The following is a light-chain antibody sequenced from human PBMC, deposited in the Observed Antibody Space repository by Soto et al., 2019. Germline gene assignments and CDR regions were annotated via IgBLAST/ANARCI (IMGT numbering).Light chain of an antibody. CDR1: FSDINTYNF. V-gene: IGLV2-14*01. CDR2: DVS. J-gene: IGLJ3*02. CDR3: CIYTGTSWV. Sequence: QSALTQPASVSGSPGQSITISCTGTFSDINTYNFVSWFRQHPGKAPKLMIYDVSSRPSGVSDRFSGSKSGKTASLTISGLQAEDEADYYCCIYTGTSWVSGGGTQLTVL.